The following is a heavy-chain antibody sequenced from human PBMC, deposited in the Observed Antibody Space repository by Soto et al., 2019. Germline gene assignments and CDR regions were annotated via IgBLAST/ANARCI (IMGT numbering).Heavy chain of an antibody. Sequence: SETLSLTCAVYGGSFSGYYWSWIRQPPGKGLEWIGYIYYSGSTNYNPSLKSRVTISVDTSKNQFSLKLSSVTAADTAVYYCAKGGYSYGYDYWGQGTLVTVSS. J-gene: IGHJ4*02. V-gene: IGHV4-59*01. CDR1: GGSFSGYY. D-gene: IGHD5-18*01. CDR3: AKGGYSYGYDY. CDR2: IYYSGST.